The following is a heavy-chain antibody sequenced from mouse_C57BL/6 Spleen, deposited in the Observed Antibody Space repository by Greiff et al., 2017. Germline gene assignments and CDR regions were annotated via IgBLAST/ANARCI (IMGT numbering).Heavy chain of an antibody. D-gene: IGHD1-1*01. CDR2: IYPSASAT. CDR3: ARGYYGNGYFDV. J-gene: IGHJ1*03. CDR1: GYTFTSYW. Sequence: QVQLQQPGAELVRPGSSVKLSCKASGYTFTSYWMDWVKQRPGQGLEWIGNIYPSASATHYNQKFKDEATLTVDKSSSTAYMQLSSLTSEGSAVYCCARGYYGNGYFDVWGTGTTVTVSS. V-gene: IGHV1-61*01.